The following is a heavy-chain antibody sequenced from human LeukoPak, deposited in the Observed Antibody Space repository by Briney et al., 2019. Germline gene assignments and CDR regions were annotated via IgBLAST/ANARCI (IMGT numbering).Heavy chain of an antibody. V-gene: IGHV1-46*01. Sequence: ASVKVSCKASGYTFTSYYMHWVRQAPGQGLEWMGIINPSGGSTSYAQKFQGRVTMTRDTSTSTVYMELSSLRSEDTAVYYCARASTNYDFWSGYLYEIDYWGQGTLVTVSS. CDR2: INPSGGST. CDR3: ARASTNYDFWSGYLYEIDY. J-gene: IGHJ4*02. CDR1: GYTFTSYY. D-gene: IGHD3-3*01.